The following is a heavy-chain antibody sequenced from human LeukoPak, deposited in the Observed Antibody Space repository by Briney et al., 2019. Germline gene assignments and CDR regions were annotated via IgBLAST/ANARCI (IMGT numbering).Heavy chain of an antibody. CDR1: GFTFSDYA. V-gene: IGHV3-23*01. J-gene: IGHJ4*02. Sequence: QSGGSLRLSCAASGFTFSDYALGWVRQAPGRGLEWVATLSGSGAGTYYSDSVQGRFTISRDNSKNTLYLQMNSLRAEDTAVYYCAKKGYYDGSGYYMYYFDHWGQGTLVTVSS. D-gene: IGHD3-22*01. CDR2: LSGSGAGT. CDR3: AKKGYYDGSGYYMYYFDH.